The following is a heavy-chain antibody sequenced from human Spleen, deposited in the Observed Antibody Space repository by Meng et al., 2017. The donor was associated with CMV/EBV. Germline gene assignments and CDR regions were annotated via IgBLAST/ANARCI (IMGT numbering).Heavy chain of an antibody. J-gene: IGHJ4*02. CDR2: IHPNTGDS. CDR1: GYPFTAYC. V-gene: IGHV1-2*02. D-gene: IGHD2-21*01. Sequence: CKASGYPFTAYCIHWVRQAPGQGLEYMGWIHPNTGDSNSPQNFRGRVTMTRATSISTAYMELSSLTSDDTAIYYCTRAPLAQPQDYWGQGTLVTVSS. CDR3: TRAPLAQPQDY.